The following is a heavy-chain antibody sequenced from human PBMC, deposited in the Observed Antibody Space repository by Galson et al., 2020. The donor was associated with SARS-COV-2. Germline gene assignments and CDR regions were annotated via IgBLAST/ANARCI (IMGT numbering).Heavy chain of an antibody. J-gene: IGHJ4*02. CDR3: ARADYYGSGSL. D-gene: IGHD3-10*01. CDR2: IYHSGST. CDR1: GGSISSSNW. Sequence: SETLSLTCAVSGGSISSSNWWSWVRQPPGKGLEWIGEIYHSGSTNYNPPLNSRVTISVDKSKNQFSLKLSSVTAADTAVYYCARADYYGSGSLWGPGTLVTVS. V-gene: IGHV4-4*02.